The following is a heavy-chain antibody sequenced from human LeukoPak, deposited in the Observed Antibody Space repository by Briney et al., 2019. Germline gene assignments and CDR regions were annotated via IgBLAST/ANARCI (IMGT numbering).Heavy chain of an antibody. Sequence: GRSLRLSCAASGFTFDDYAMHWVRQAPGKGLEWVSLISWDGGSTYYADSVKGRFTISRDNSKNSLYLQMNSLRAEDTALYYCAKDSNPHYDYGDYYFDYWGQGTLVTVSS. J-gene: IGHJ4*02. D-gene: IGHD4-17*01. CDR3: AKDSNPHYDYGDYYFDY. CDR1: GFTFDDYA. V-gene: IGHV3-43D*03. CDR2: ISWDGGST.